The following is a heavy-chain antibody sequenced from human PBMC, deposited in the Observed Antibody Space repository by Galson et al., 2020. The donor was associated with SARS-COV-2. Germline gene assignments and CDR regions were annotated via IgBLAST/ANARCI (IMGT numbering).Heavy chain of an antibody. V-gene: IGHV3-9*01. J-gene: IGHJ3*02. CDR3: AKIGLREDAGDAFDI. CDR1: GFTFDDYA. CDR2: ISWNSGSI. D-gene: IGHD2-21*02. Sequence: GGSLRLSCAASGFTFDDYAMHWVRQAPGKGLEWVSGISWNSGSIGYADSVKGRFTISRDNAKNSLYLQMNSLRAEDTALYYCAKIGLREDAGDAFDIWGQGTMVTVSS.